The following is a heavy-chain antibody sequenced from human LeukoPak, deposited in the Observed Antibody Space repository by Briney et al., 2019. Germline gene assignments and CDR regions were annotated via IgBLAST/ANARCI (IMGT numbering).Heavy chain of an antibody. CDR1: GFTFSNYG. J-gene: IGHJ4*02. V-gene: IGHV3-48*04. Sequence: PGGSLRLSCAASGFTFSNYGMNWVRQAPGKGLEWVSYISDSSDTMYYADSVKGRFTISRDNSKNSLYLQMNSLRAEDTAMYYCARDQKHVGATGNKALDYWGQGTLVTVSS. CDR2: ISDSSDTM. CDR3: ARDQKHVGATGNKALDY. D-gene: IGHD1-26*01.